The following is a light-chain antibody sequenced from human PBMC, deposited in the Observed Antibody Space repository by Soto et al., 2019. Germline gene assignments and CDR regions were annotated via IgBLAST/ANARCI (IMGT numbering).Light chain of an antibody. Sequence: IVLTQSPGTLALSPWERATLSCRASQSVSNNFLAWYQHRPGQAPRLLIYGPSTRATGIPDRFSASGSGTDFTLTISRLEPEDFAVYYCQQYESSPRTVGQGTKVDIK. J-gene: IGKJ1*01. CDR1: QSVSNNF. CDR3: QQYESSPRT. CDR2: GPS. V-gene: IGKV3-20*01.